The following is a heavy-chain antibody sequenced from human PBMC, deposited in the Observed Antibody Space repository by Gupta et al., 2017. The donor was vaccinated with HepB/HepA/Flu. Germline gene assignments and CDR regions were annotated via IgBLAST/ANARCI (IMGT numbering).Heavy chain of an antibody. Sequence: QITLKESGPTLVKPTQTLTLTCTFSGFSLSAPEVGVAWIRQPPGKALEWLALLYWDDDKRYSPSLESRLAVTKDTSKNQVVLTLTNVDPMDTATYYCAHRTWVRRVRDTFDVWGQGTMVTVSS. CDR2: LYWDDDK. V-gene: IGHV2-5*02. J-gene: IGHJ3*01. D-gene: IGHD3-10*01. CDR3: AHRTWVRRVRDTFDV. CDR1: GFSLSAPEVG.